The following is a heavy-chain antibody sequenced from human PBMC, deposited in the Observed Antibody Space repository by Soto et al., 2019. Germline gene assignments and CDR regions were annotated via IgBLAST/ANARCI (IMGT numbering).Heavy chain of an antibody. D-gene: IGHD1-1*01. CDR1: GFSLTTSGVG. CDR3: AHRGGLQGNWDGGYFDS. V-gene: IGHV2-5*02. Sequence: QITLKESGPTRVKPTQTLTLTCTFSGFSLTTSGVGVGWIRQPPGKALEWLAFIYWDDDKRYNPSLKTRLTINKATSNKQLLLTMTLLDPVDTASYYSAHRGGLQGNWDGGYFDSWGLGTLVTVSS. J-gene: IGHJ4*02. CDR2: IYWDDDK.